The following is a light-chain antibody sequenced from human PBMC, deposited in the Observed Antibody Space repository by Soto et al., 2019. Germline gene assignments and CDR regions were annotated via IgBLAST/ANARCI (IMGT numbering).Light chain of an antibody. Sequence: DIQTTQSQSSLSASVGDRVTITWRASQSISSYLNWYQQKPGKAPKLLIYAASSLQSGVPSRFSGSGSGTDFTLTISSLQPEDFATYYCQQSYSTPSTFGQGTRLEIK. J-gene: IGKJ5*01. CDR1: QSISSY. CDR2: AAS. V-gene: IGKV1-39*01. CDR3: QQSYSTPST.